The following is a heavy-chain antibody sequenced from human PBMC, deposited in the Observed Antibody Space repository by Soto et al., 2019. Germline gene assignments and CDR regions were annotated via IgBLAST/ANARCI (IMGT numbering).Heavy chain of an antibody. D-gene: IGHD2-21*02. J-gene: IGHJ4*02. Sequence: SETLSLTCTVSGGSISSYYWSWIRQPPGKGLEWIGYIYYSGSTNYNPSLKSRVTISVDTSKNQFSLKLSSVTAADTAVYYCARARDVEYEMNFDYWGQGTLVTVSS. CDR2: IYYSGST. CDR1: GGSISSYY. CDR3: ARARDVEYEMNFDY. V-gene: IGHV4-59*08.